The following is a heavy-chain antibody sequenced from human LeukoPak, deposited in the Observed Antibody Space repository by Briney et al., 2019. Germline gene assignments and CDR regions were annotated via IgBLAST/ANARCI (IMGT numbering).Heavy chain of an antibody. V-gene: IGHV4-38-2*01. CDR2: INHSGST. CDR3: ARGRIPIAVAGTPYYFDY. Sequence: SETLSLTCAVSGYSISSGYYWGWIRQPPGKGLEWIGEINHSGSTNYNPSLKSRVTISVDTSKNQFSLKLSSVTAADTAVYYCARGRIPIAVAGTPYYFDYWGQGTLVTVSS. D-gene: IGHD6-19*01. CDR1: GYSISSGYY. J-gene: IGHJ4*02.